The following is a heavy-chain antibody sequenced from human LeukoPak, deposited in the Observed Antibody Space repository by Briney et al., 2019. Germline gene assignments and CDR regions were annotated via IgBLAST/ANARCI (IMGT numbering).Heavy chain of an antibody. V-gene: IGHV4-59*01. CDR3: ARGGTSRITGNFDY. Sequence: SETLSLTCTLSGGSISSYYWSWIRQPPGKGLEWIGYIYYSGSTNYNPSLKSRVTISVDTSKNQFSLKLSSVTAADTAVYYCARGGTSRITGNFDYWGRGTLVTVSS. J-gene: IGHJ4*02. CDR2: IYYSGST. CDR1: GGSISSYY. D-gene: IGHD1-20*01.